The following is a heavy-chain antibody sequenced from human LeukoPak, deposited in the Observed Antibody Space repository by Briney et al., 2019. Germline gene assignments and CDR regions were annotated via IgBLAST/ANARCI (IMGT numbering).Heavy chain of an antibody. CDR2: IYYSGST. Sequence: SETLSLTCAVYGGSFSGYYWSWIRQPPGKGLEWIGYIYYSGSTNYNPSLKSRVTMSVDTSKNQFSLKLSSVTAADTAVYYCARDPIVVVPAALESYNWFDPWGQGTLVTVSS. CDR1: GGSFSGYY. D-gene: IGHD2-2*01. CDR3: ARDPIVVVPAALESYNWFDP. V-gene: IGHV4-59*12. J-gene: IGHJ5*02.